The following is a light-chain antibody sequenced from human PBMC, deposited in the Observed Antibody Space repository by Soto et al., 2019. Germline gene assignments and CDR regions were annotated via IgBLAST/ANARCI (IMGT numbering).Light chain of an antibody. V-gene: IGLV2-11*01. Sequence: QTVVTQPRSVSGSPGQSVTISCTGASSDVGGYNYVSWYQQYPGKAPKLIVYDVSRRPSAVPDRFSGSKSANTASLTISGRQADDEADYYCSSYAGTYTYVFGTGTKLTVL. CDR2: DVS. CDR1: SSDVGGYNY. CDR3: SSYAGTYTYV. J-gene: IGLJ1*01.